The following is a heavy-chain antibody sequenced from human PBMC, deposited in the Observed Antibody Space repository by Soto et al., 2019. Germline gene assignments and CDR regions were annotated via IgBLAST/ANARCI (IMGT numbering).Heavy chain of an antibody. CDR3: ASTGYSSAFDY. Sequence: EMQLVESGGGLVQPGGSLRLSCAASGFTFSSYSMNWVRQAPGKGLEWVAYISSSGSTISYAASVKGRFTISRDNAKYSLYLQMNSLRAEDTAVYYCASTGYSSAFDYWGQGTLVTVSS. J-gene: IGHJ4*02. D-gene: IGHD6-19*01. V-gene: IGHV3-48*01. CDR2: ISSSGSTI. CDR1: GFTFSSYS.